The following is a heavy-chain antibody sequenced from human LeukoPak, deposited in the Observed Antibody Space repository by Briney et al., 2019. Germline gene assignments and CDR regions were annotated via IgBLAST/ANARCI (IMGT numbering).Heavy chain of an antibody. CDR1: GGSISSGDYS. CDR3: ARGTYYYGSGRQYYFDY. V-gene: IGHV4-30-2*01. Sequence: SQTLSLTCAASGGSISSGDYSWSWIRQPPGKGLEWIGCIYHSGSTYYNPSLKSRVTISVDRSKNQFSLKLSSVTAADTAVYYCARGTYYYGSGRQYYFDYWGQGTLVTVSS. D-gene: IGHD3-10*01. CDR2: IYHSGST. J-gene: IGHJ4*02.